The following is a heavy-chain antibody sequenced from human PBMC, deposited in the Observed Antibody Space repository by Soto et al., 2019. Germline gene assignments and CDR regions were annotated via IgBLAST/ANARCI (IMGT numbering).Heavy chain of an antibody. CDR3: ASSEVTQSWDY. J-gene: IGHJ4*02. Sequence: GGSLRLSCAASGFTFSSYWMSWVRQAPGKGLEWVANINYDGSEKYYVDSVKGRFTISRDKAKNSLYLQMSSLRAEDMAVYYCASSEVTQSWDYWGQGTLVTVSS. D-gene: IGHD4-4*01. CDR2: INYDGSEK. V-gene: IGHV3-7*01. CDR1: GFTFSSYW.